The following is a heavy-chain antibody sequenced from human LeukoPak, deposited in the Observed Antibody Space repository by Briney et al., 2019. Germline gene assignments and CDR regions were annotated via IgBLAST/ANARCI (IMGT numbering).Heavy chain of an antibody. CDR1: GGSISSSSYY. J-gene: IGHJ3*02. CDR2: IYYSGST. V-gene: IGHV4-39*01. Sequence: SSETLSLTCTVSGGSISSSSYYWGWIRQPPGKGLEWIGSIYYSGSTYYTPSLKSRVTISVDTSKNQFSLKLSSVTAADTAIYFCARHSRSGSGGYENAFDIWGQGTMVTVSS. CDR3: ARHSRSGSGGYENAFDI. D-gene: IGHD5-12*01.